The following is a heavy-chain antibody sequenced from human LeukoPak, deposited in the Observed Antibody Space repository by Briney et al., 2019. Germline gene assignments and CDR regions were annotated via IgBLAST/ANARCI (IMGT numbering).Heavy chain of an antibody. D-gene: IGHD6-13*01. CDR3: AKGSRYLGPFDY. CDR1: GFTFSSYA. CDR2: ISGSGGST. Sequence: PGGSLRLSCAASGFTFSSYAMSWVRQAPGKGLEWVSAISGSGGSTYYADSVKGRFTISRDNSKNTLCLQMNSLRAKDTAVYYCAKGSRYLGPFDYWGQGTLVTVSS. J-gene: IGHJ4*02. V-gene: IGHV3-23*01.